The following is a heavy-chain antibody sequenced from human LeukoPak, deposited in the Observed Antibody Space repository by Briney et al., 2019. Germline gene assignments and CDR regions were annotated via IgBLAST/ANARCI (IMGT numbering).Heavy chain of an antibody. CDR1: GYTFTSYD. CDR3: ARGNAEYSYGYYYYYMDV. D-gene: IGHD5-18*01. CDR2: IIPIFGTA. J-gene: IGHJ6*03. V-gene: IGHV1-69*13. Sequence: SVKVSCKASGYTFTSYDINWVRQATGQGLEWMGGIIPIFGTANYAQKFQGRVTITADESTSTAYMELSSLRSEDTAVYYCARGNAEYSYGYYYYYMDVWGKGTTVTVSS.